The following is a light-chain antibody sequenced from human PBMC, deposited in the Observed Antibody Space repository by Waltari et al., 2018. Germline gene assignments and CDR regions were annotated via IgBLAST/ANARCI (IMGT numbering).Light chain of an antibody. V-gene: IGLV2-14*03. Sequence: QSALTQAASVSGSPGQSITISCTGSSSDVGGYNYVSWYQQHPGKAPKLIIYDVSNRPSGVSIRFSGSKSANTASLTISGLQAEDEADYYCSSYISSSTLELFGGGTSLTVL. CDR3: SSYISSSTLEL. CDR1: SSDVGGYNY. J-gene: IGLJ2*01. CDR2: DVS.